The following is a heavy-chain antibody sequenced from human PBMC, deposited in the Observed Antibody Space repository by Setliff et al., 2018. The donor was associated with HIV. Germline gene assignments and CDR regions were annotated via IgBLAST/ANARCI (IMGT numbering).Heavy chain of an antibody. Sequence: GGSLRLSCAASGFRFRNYGMNWVRQAPGKGPEWVSSVSGGSDFIYYADSVKGRFTISRDNSKNTLYVQMKSLRAEDTAVYYCAKDRVGYGAAYLDFWGRGTLVTVSS. V-gene: IGHV3-21*04. CDR3: AKDRVGYGAAYLDF. D-gene: IGHD4-17*01. CDR1: GFRFRNYG. J-gene: IGHJ4*02. CDR2: VSGGSDFI.